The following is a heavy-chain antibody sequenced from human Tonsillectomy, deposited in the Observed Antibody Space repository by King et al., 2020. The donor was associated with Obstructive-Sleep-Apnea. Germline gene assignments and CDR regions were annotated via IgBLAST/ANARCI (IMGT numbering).Heavy chain of an antibody. D-gene: IGHD3-9*01. V-gene: IGHV7-4-1*02. CDR1: GYTFTSYA. CDR2: IKTNTGNP. J-gene: IGHJ3*02. CDR3: ARDVYDILTGYYTGDAFDI. Sequence: QLVQSGSELKKPGASVKVSCTASGYTFTSYAMNWVRQAPGQGLEWVGWIKTNTGNPTYAQGLPGRFVFSLDTSVSTAYLKISSLKAEATAVYYWARDVYDILTGYYTGDAFDIWGQGTMVTVSS.